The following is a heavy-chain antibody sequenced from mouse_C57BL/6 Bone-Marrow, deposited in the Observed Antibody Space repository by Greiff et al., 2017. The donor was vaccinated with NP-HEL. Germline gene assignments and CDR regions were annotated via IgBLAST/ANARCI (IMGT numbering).Heavy chain of an antibody. J-gene: IGHJ2*01. CDR2: INPNNGGT. CDR3: AREAVYYSNSDFDY. Sequence: EVQLQQSGPELVKPGASVKISCKASGYTFTDYYMNWVKQSHGKSLEWIGDINPNNGGTSYNQKFKGKATLTVDKSSSTAYMELRSLTSEDSAVYYCAREAVYYSNSDFDYWGHGTTLTVSS. D-gene: IGHD2-5*01. CDR1: GYTFTDYY. V-gene: IGHV1-26*01.